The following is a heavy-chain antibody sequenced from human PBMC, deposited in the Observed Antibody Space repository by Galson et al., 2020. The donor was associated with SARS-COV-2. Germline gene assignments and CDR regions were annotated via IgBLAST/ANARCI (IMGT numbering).Heavy chain of an antibody. Sequence: GESLKISCTASGFTFGDYPMNWFRQAPGKGLEWVGFIRSQPFGGTTENAASVEGRFTISRDDSKSIAYLQMNSLKTEDTAVYYCARSTRGSYYYGMEVWGQGTTVTVSS. D-gene: IGHD3-10*01. CDR3: ARSTRGSYYYGMEV. V-gene: IGHV3-49*03. J-gene: IGHJ6*02. CDR1: GFTFGDYP. CDR2: IRSQPFGGTT.